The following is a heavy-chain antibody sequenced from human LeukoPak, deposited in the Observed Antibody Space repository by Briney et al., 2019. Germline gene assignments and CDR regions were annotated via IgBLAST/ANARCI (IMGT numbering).Heavy chain of an antibody. CDR3: ARVLEGSSGQHWYFDL. Sequence: SETLSPTCAVYGGSFSGYYWSWIRQPPGKGLEWIGEINHSGSTNYNPSLKSRVTISVDTSKNQFSLRLSSVTAADTAVYYCARVLEGSSGQHWYFDLWGRGTLVTVSS. CDR2: INHSGST. CDR1: GGSFSGYY. D-gene: IGHD6-19*01. V-gene: IGHV4-34*01. J-gene: IGHJ2*01.